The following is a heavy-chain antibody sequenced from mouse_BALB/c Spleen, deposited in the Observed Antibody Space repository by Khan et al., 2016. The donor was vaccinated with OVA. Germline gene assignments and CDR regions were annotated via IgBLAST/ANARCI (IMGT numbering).Heavy chain of an antibody. CDR1: GFTFSNYG. Sequence: EVELVESGGDLVKPGGSLKLSCAASGFTFSNYGMSWVRQTPDKRLEWVATITNGGSYTYYPDSVKGRFTISSDNAKNTLYLQMSSLKSEDTAMYYGARRGYDEAWFAYWGQGTLVTVSA. D-gene: IGHD2-2*01. CDR2: ITNGGSYT. J-gene: IGHJ3*01. CDR3: ARRGYDEAWFAY. V-gene: IGHV5-6*01.